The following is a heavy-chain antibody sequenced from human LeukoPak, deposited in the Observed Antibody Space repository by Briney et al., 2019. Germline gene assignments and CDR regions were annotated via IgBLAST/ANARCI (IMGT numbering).Heavy chain of an antibody. V-gene: IGHV4-59*01. CDR3: ARGSSSWYGYYYYYMDV. J-gene: IGHJ6*03. D-gene: IGHD6-13*01. CDR2: IYYSGST. CDR1: GGSISSYY. Sequence: SETLSLTCTVSGGSISSYYWSWIRQPPGKGLEWIGYIYYSGSTNYNPSLKSRVTISVDTSKNQFSLKLSSVTAADTAVYYCARGSSSWYGYYYYYMDVWGKGTTVTVS.